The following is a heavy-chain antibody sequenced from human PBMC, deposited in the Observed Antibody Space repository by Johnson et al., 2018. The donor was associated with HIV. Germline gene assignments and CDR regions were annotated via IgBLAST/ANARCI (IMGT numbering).Heavy chain of an antibody. Sequence: EWVANIKEDGSTIYYADSVKGRFTISRDNAKNSLYLQMNSLRAEDTAVYYCAKGLIPVAGTTAFDIWGQGTMVTVSS. J-gene: IGHJ3*02. CDR2: IKEDGSTI. CDR3: AKGLIPVAGTTAFDI. D-gene: IGHD6-19*01. V-gene: IGHV3-7*01.